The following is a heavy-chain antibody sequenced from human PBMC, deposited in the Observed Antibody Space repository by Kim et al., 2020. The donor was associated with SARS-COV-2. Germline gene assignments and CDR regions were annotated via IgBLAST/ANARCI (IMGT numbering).Heavy chain of an antibody. CDR3: TTFWSGYPYYYYMDV. CDR2: IRSKANSYAT. Sequence: GGSLRLSCAASGFTFSGSAMHWVRQASGKGLEWVGRIRSKANSYATAYAASVKGRFTISRDDSKNTAYLQMNSLKTEDTAVYYCTTFWSGYPYYYYMDVWGKGTTVTVSS. D-gene: IGHD3-3*01. CDR1: GFTFSGSA. V-gene: IGHV3-73*01. J-gene: IGHJ6*03.